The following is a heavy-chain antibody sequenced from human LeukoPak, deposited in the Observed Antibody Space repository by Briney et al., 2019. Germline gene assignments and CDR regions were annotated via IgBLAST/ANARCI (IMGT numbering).Heavy chain of an antibody. CDR1: GFTFSSYA. V-gene: IGHV3-30*04. CDR2: ISYDGSNK. D-gene: IGHD2-21*02. CDR3: ARDGSICGGDCYPRGFSSRGMDV. J-gene: IGHJ6*02. Sequence: GGSLRLSCAASGFTFSSYAMHWVRQAPRKGLEGVAVISYDGSNKYYAHSAKGRFTISRANSKNTLYLQMNSLSAEDTAVYSCARDGSICGGDCYPRGFSSRGMDVGGQGTTVTVSS.